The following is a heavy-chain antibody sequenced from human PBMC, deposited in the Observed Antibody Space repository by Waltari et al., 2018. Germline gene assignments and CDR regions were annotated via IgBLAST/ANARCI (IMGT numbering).Heavy chain of an antibody. CDR1: GGLISSYY. Sequence: QVQLQESGPGLVKPSETLSLTCTVSGGLISSYYWRWIRQPPGKGLEWIGYIYYSGSTNYNPSLKSRVTISVDTSKNQFSLKLSSVTAADTAVYYCARGCRYGGKSYYYMDVWGKGTTVTVSS. J-gene: IGHJ6*03. CDR3: ARGCRYGGKSYYYMDV. V-gene: IGHV4-59*01. D-gene: IGHD2-15*01. CDR2: IYYSGST.